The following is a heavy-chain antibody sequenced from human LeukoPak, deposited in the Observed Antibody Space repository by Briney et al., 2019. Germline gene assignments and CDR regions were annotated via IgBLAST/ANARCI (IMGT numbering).Heavy chain of an antibody. D-gene: IGHD6-19*01. Sequence: PGGSLRLSCAASGFTLSSYEMNWVRQAPGKGLEWVSYISSSGSTIYYADSVKGRFTISRDNAKNSLYLQMNSLRAEDTAVYYCAREQWLVLYWGQGTLVTVSS. V-gene: IGHV3-48*03. CDR1: GFTLSSYE. J-gene: IGHJ4*02. CDR2: ISSSGSTI. CDR3: AREQWLVLY.